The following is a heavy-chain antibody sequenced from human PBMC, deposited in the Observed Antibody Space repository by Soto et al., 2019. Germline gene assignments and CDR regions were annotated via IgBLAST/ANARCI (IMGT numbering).Heavy chain of an antibody. CDR1: GFTFGSYA. CDR3: ARGDYYGSGSYHTGGMDV. V-gene: IGHV3-30-3*01. Sequence: QVQLVESGGGVVQPGRSLRLSCAASGFTFGSYAMHWVRQAPGKGLEWVAVISYDGSNKYYADSVKGRFTISRDNSKNTLYLQMNSLRAEDTAVYYCARGDYYGSGSYHTGGMDVWGQGTTVTVSS. CDR2: ISYDGSNK. D-gene: IGHD3-10*01. J-gene: IGHJ6*02.